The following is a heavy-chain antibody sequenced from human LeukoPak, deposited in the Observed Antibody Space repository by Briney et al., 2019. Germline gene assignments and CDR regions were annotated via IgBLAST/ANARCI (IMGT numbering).Heavy chain of an antibody. Sequence: NPSETLSLTCTVSGGSISSYYWSWIRQPPGKGLEWIGYIYYSGSTNYNPSLKSRVTISVDTSKNQFSPKLSSVTAADTAVYYCARESPTYCSGGSCYFYYFDYWGQGTLVTVSS. CDR1: GGSISSYY. V-gene: IGHV4-59*01. D-gene: IGHD2-15*01. J-gene: IGHJ4*02. CDR2: IYYSGST. CDR3: ARESPTYCSGGSCYFYYFDY.